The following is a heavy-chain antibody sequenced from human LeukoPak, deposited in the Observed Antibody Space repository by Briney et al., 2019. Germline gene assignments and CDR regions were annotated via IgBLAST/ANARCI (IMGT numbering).Heavy chain of an antibody. Sequence: SETLSLTCAVYGGSFSGCYWSWIRQPPGKGLEWIGEINHSGSTNYNPSLKSRVTISVDTSKNQFSLKLSSVTAADTAVYYCARTLHVYGKRLFYFDYWGQGALVTVSS. CDR2: INHSGST. V-gene: IGHV4-34*01. D-gene: IGHD2-21*01. CDR1: GGSFSGCY. J-gene: IGHJ4*02. CDR3: ARTLHVYGKRLFYFDY.